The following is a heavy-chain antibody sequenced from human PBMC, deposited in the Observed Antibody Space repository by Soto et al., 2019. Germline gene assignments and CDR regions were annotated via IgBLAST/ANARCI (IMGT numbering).Heavy chain of an antibody. V-gene: IGHV3-30*03. CDR2: ISNDGSNK. CDR3: AREVDRALVGSPHYFDY. CDR1: GFTSSSFA. J-gene: IGHJ4*01. D-gene: IGHD5-18*01. Sequence: PGGSLRLSWAASGFTSSSFAMLWVRQAPGKGLEWVAVISNDGSNKYYADSVKGRFTLSRDNSKNSMYLQMNSLRAEDTAVYYCAREVDRALVGSPHYFDYWGQGTLVTVSS.